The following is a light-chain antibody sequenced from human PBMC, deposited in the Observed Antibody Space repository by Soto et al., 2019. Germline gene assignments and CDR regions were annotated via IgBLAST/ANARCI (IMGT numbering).Light chain of an antibody. CDR3: QQRSDWPST. V-gene: IGKV3-11*01. CDR2: DAS. CDR1: QTVSSY. Sequence: EIVLTQSPATLSLSPGDRATLSCRASQTVSSYLAWYQQKPGQAPRLLIYDASSRATGIPARFSGRGSGTDFTLTITSLEPEDFAFYYCQQRSDWPSTFGGGTKVEIK. J-gene: IGKJ4*01.